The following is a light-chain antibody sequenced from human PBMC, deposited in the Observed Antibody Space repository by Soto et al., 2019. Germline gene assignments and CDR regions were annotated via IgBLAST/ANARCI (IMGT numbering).Light chain of an antibody. CDR1: SSYVGGYNY. CDR3: CLSAGSYTSYV. Sequence: QCPLTQARSVSGSPGQSFTISCTGTSSYVGGYNYVSWYQQHPGKAPKLMIYDVSKRPSGVPDRFSGSKSGTTASLTISGLQAEDEADYYCCLSAGSYTSYVFGTGTKVTVL. J-gene: IGLJ1*01. CDR2: DVS. V-gene: IGLV2-11*01.